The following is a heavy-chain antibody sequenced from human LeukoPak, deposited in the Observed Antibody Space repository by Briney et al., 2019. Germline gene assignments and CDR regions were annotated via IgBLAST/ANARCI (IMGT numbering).Heavy chain of an antibody. V-gene: IGHV1-69*04. CDR3: AREDCSSTSCYTLDYHYYGMDV. J-gene: IGHJ6*02. D-gene: IGHD2-2*02. Sequence: SVKVSCKASGGTFSSYAISWVRQAPGQGLEWMGRIIPILGIANYAQKFQGRVTITADKSTSTAYMELSSLRSEDTAVYYCAREDCSSTSCYTLDYHYYGMDVWGQGTTVTVSS. CDR2: IIPILGIA. CDR1: GGTFSSYA.